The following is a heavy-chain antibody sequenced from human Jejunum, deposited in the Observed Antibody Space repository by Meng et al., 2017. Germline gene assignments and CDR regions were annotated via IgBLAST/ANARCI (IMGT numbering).Heavy chain of an antibody. CDR2: ISFSGSTI. J-gene: IGHJ4*02. CDR3: ARGGCSTTRCYLGN. CDR1: GFNFSTYE. V-gene: IGHV3-48*03. Sequence: GESLKISCVASGFNFSTYEMNWVRQAPGKGLEWVSYISFSGSTIYYADSVKGRFTISRDNAKNSLYLLMNSLRAEDTAVYYCARGGCSTTRCYLGNWGQGTLVTVSS. D-gene: IGHD2-2*01.